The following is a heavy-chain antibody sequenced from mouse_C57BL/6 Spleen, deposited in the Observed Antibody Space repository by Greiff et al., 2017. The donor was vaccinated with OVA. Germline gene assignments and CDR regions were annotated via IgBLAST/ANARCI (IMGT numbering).Heavy chain of an antibody. D-gene: IGHD2-4*01. CDR2: IDPNSGGT. CDR3: ARWDDYDGAAMDY. Sequence: QVQLQQPGAELVKPGASVKLSCKASGYTFTSYWMHWVKQRPGRGLEWIGRIDPNSGGTKYNEKFKSKATLTVDKPSSTAYMQLSSLTSEDSAVYDCARWDDYDGAAMDYWGQGTSVTVSS. CDR1: GYTFTSYW. V-gene: IGHV1-72*01. J-gene: IGHJ4*01.